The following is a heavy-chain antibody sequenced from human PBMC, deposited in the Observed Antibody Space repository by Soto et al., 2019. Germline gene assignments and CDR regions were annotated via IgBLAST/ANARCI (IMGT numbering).Heavy chain of an antibody. Sequence: KASETLSLTCAVSGGSISSGGYSWSSIRQPPGKGLEWIGYIYHSGSTYYNPSLKSRVTISVDTSKNQFSLKLTSVTAADTAVYYCARSVFPWGQGTLVTVSS. V-gene: IGHV4-30-2*01. CDR1: GGSISSGGYS. CDR3: ARSVFP. CDR2: IYHSGST. J-gene: IGHJ5*02.